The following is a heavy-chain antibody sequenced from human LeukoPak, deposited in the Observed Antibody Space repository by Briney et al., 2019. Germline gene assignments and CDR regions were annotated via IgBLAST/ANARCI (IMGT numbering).Heavy chain of an antibody. CDR3: AKDRRFGELLYPQYYFDY. V-gene: IGHV3-48*04. CDR1: RFTFSLYS. J-gene: IGHJ4*02. D-gene: IGHD3-10*01. Sequence: PGGSLRLSCAASRFTFSLYSMTWVRQAPGKWLEWVSYISSSSAIYYADSVRGRFTISRDNAKNSLYLQMNSLRAEDTAVYYCAKDRRFGELLYPQYYFDYWGQGTLVTVSS. CDR2: ISSSSAI.